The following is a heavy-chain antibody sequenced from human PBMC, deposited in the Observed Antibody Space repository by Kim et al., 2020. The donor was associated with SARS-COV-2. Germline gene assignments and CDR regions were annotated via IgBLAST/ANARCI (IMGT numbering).Heavy chain of an antibody. D-gene: IGHD6-13*01. Sequence: SETLSLTCTVSGGSISSSSYYWGWIRQPPGKGLEWIGSIYYSGSTYYNPSLKSRVTISVDTSKNQFSLKLSSVTAADTAVYYCARDSSSWYGAGVQHWGQGTLVTVSS. CDR3: ARDSSSWYGAGVQH. V-gene: IGHV4-39*01. CDR2: IYYSGST. J-gene: IGHJ1*01. CDR1: GGSISSSSYY.